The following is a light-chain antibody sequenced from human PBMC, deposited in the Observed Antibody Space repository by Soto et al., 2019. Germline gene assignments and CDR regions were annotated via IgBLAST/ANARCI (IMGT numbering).Light chain of an antibody. CDR3: QQYNNWPPIT. J-gene: IGKJ5*01. Sequence: EIVMTQSPTILSVSPGEIATLSCRASHNVYNNLAWYQQKAGQAPRLLISGASTRATGIPARFSGSGSGTEFTLTISSLQSEDFAVYYCQQYNNWPPITFGQGTRLEI. V-gene: IGKV3-15*01. CDR1: HNVYNN. CDR2: GAS.